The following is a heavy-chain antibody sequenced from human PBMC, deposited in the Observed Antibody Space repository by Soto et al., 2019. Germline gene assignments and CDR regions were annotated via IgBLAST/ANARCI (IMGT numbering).Heavy chain of an antibody. CDR1: GFTFSSYG. V-gene: IGHV3-48*01. J-gene: IGHJ4*02. D-gene: IGHD5-12*01. CDR2: ISSSSSTI. Sequence: PGGSLRLSCAASGFTFSSYGMNWVRQAPGKGLEWVSYISSSSSTIYYADSVKGRFTISRDNAKNSLYLQMNSLRAEDTAVYYCARGRVIVATITQPRNLGQYYFDYWGQGTLVTVSS. CDR3: ARGRVIVATITQPRNLGQYYFDY.